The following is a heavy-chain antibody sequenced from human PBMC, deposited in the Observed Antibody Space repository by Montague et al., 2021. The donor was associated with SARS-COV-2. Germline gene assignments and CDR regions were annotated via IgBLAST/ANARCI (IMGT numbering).Heavy chain of an antibody. CDR3: ARGLRLLWFGDKVYWFDP. Sequence: SETLSLTCAVYGGSFSGYYWSWIRQLPGRGLEWIGEINHSGSTNYNPSLKSRVTISVDTSKNQFSLKLSSVIAADTAVYYCARGLRLLWFGDKVYWFDPWGQGTLVTVSS. J-gene: IGHJ5*02. V-gene: IGHV4-34*01. D-gene: IGHD3-10*01. CDR2: INHSGST. CDR1: GGSFSGYY.